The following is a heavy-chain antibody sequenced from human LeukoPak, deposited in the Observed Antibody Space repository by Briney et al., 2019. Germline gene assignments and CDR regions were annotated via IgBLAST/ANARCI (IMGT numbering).Heavy chain of an antibody. CDR3: ATLTRELDCSSTSCYKSNWFDP. Sequence: SETLSLTCAVYGGSFSGYYWRWIRQPPGKGLEWIGEINHSGSTNYNPSLKSRVTISVDTSKNQFSLKLSSVTAADTAVYYCATLTRELDCSSTSCYKSNWFDPWGQGTLVTVSS. CDR1: GGSFSGYY. CDR2: INHSGST. V-gene: IGHV4-34*01. J-gene: IGHJ5*02. D-gene: IGHD2-2*02.